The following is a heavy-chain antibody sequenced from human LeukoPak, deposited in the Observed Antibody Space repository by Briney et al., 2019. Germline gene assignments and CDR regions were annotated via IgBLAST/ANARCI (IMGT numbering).Heavy chain of an antibody. V-gene: IGHV4-39*07. Sequence: SETLSLTCTVAGDSISSSSYCWAWIRQSPGKGLEWIGCMFYSGSTNYNPSLKSRVTISVDTSKNQFSLKLSSVTAADTAVYYCATAPGYDFWSGYYNWGQGTLVTVSS. CDR1: GDSISSSSYC. CDR3: ATAPGYDFWSGYYN. CDR2: MFYSGST. J-gene: IGHJ4*02. D-gene: IGHD3-3*01.